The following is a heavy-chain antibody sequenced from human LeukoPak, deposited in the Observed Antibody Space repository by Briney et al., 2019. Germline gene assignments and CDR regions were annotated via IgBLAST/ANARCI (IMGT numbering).Heavy chain of an antibody. V-gene: IGHV1-69*13. CDR3: ARGRTTYDAFDI. Sequence: SVKVSCKASRGTFSSYAISWVRQAPGQGLEWMGGIIPIFGTANYAQKFQGRVTITADESTSTAYMELSSLRSEDTAVYYCARGRTTYDAFDIWGQGTMVTVSS. J-gene: IGHJ3*02. CDR1: RGTFSSYA. CDR2: IIPIFGTA. D-gene: IGHD1-1*01.